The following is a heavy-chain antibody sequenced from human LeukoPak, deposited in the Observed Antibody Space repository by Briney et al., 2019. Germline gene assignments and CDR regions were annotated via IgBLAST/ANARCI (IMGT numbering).Heavy chain of an antibody. CDR3: ARDSNGAGDAFDI. J-gene: IGHJ3*02. CDR2: ISSNGGST. Sequence: GGSLRLSCAASGFTFSSYAMHWVRQAPGKGLEYVSAISSNGGSTYYANSVKGRFTISRDNSQNTLYLQMGSLRAEDMAVYYCARDSNGAGDAFDIWGQGTMVTVSS. CDR1: GFTFSSYA. V-gene: IGHV3-64*01. D-gene: IGHD4-17*01.